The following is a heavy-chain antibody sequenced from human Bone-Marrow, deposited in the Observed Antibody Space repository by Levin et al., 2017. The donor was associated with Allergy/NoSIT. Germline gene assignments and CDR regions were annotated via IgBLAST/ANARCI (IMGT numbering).Heavy chain of an antibody. CDR2: IWYDGSDK. Sequence: PGESLKISCAASGFTFSSYGMHWVRQAPGKGLEWVAVIWYDGSDKYYVDSLKSRFTISRDNSKKTLYLQMNSVRAEDTAVYYCAKEVAGTGTPHLWGQGTLVTVSS. V-gene: IGHV3-33*06. CDR1: GFTFSSYG. J-gene: IGHJ4*02. CDR3: AKEVAGTGTPHL. D-gene: IGHD6-19*01.